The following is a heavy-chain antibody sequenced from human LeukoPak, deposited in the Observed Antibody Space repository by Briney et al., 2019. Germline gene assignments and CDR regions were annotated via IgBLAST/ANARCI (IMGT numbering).Heavy chain of an antibody. V-gene: IGHV4-39*07. D-gene: IGHD2-15*01. Sequence: SETLSLTCTVSGGSISSSSYYWGWIRQPPGKGLEWIGSIYYSGSTYYNPSLKSRVTISVDTSKNQFSLKLSSVTAADTAVYYCARGNCSGGSCYVHYYYYMDVWGKGTTVTVSS. CDR1: GGSISSSSYY. J-gene: IGHJ6*03. CDR2: IYYSGST. CDR3: ARGNCSGGSCYVHYYYYMDV.